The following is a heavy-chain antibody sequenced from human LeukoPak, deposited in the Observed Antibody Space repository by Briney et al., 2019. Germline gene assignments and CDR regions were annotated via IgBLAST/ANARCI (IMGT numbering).Heavy chain of an antibody. V-gene: IGHV4-39*01. CDR2: IYYSGST. D-gene: IGHD2-2*01. CDR3: ARLSRVQLRKSEFDY. J-gene: IGHJ4*02. Sequence: SSETLSLTCTVSGGSISSSSYYWGWIRQPPGKGLEWIGSIYYSGSTYYNPSLKSRVTISVDTSKNQFSLKLSSVTAADTAVYYCARLSRVQLRKSEFDYWGQGTLVTVSS. CDR1: GGSISSSSYY.